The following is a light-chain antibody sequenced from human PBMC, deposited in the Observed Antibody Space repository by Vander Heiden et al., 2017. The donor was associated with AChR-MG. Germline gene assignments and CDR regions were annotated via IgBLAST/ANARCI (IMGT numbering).Light chain of an antibody. J-gene: IGKJ1*01. CDR2: LGS. Sequence: DIVMTQSPPALLVTPGEPASISCSSSQRLLRSNGDNYLDWYLKKPGQSPQLLIYLGSTRASGVPDRFSGSGSGTDFTLKISRVEAEDVGVYYCMQALQTPWTFGQVTKVEIK. CDR3: MQALQTPWT. CDR1: QRLLRSNGDNY. V-gene: IGKV2-28*01.